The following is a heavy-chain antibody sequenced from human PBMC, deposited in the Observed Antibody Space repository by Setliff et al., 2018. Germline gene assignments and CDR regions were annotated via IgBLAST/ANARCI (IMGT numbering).Heavy chain of an antibody. J-gene: IGHJ5*02. CDR1: GGTFKNYG. D-gene: IGHD3-10*01. Sequence: ASVKVSCKASGGTFKNYGISWVRQAPGQGLEWMGGIIPIFGTTNYAQKFQGRATIITDESTSTAYMELSSLRSEDTALYYCAFEYGTSKRFDPWGQGTLVTVSS. CDR2: IIPIFGTT. CDR3: AFEYGTSKRFDP. V-gene: IGHV1-69*05.